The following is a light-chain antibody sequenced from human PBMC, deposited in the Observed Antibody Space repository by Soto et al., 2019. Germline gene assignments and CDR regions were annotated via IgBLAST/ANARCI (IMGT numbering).Light chain of an antibody. CDR2: LGS. Sequence: DIVMTQSPLSLPVTPGEPASISCRSSQSLLHSNGYNYLDWYLQKPGQSPQLLIYLGSNRASGVPDRFSGGASGTDFTLQISRVEAEDVGVYYCMQALQTPRTFGQGTKVEIK. V-gene: IGKV2-28*01. CDR3: MQALQTPRT. J-gene: IGKJ1*01. CDR1: QSLLHSNGYNY.